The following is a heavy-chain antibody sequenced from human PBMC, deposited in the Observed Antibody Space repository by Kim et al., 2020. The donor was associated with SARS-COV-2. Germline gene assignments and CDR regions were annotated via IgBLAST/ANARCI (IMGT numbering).Heavy chain of an antibody. Sequence: GGSLRLSCAASGFTFSSYNMNWVRQTPGKGLEWVSSISSSSSYIYYADSVKGRFTISRDNAKNSLYLQMNSLRAEDTAVYYCARGYSSGWGPFDYWGQGTLVTVSS. CDR3: ARGYSSGWGPFDY. CDR2: ISSSSSYI. J-gene: IGHJ4*02. CDR1: GFTFSSYN. D-gene: IGHD6-19*01. V-gene: IGHV3-21*01.